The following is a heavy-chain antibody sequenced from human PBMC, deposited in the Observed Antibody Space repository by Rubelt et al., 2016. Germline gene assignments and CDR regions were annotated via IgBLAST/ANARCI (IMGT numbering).Heavy chain of an antibody. CDR3: ARGITGTTVHHDAFDI. CDR1: GYTFTSYG. CDR2: ISAYNGNT. J-gene: IGHJ3*02. D-gene: IGHD1-7*01. V-gene: IGHV1-18*01. Sequence: QVQLVQSGAEVKKPGASVKVSCKASGYTFTSYGISWVRQAPGQGLEWMGWISAYNGNTNYAQKLQGRVTMTTDTSTSTAYMGLRGLRSDDTAGDYWARGITGTTVHHDAFDIWGQGTMVTVSS.